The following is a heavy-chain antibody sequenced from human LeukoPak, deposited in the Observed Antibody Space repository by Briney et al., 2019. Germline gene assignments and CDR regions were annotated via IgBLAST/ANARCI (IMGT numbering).Heavy chain of an antibody. CDR2: IRSKMYGETA. CDR1: GFNFGDHG. Sequence: GGSLRLSCIASGFNFGDHGMSWFRQAPGKGLEWVSSIRSKMYGETADYAASEKGRFTISRDDSNSITYLQMNSLKTEDTAVYHCVRDGRGYSTAYFDSWGLGTLVTVSS. CDR3: VRDGRGYSTAYFDS. J-gene: IGHJ4*02. V-gene: IGHV3-49*03. D-gene: IGHD5-12*01.